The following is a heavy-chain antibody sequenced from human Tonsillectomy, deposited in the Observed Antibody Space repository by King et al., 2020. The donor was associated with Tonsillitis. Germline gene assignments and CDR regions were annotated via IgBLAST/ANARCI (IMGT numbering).Heavy chain of an antibody. D-gene: IGHD5-24*01. CDR1: GFILRDYT. V-gene: IGHV3-21*01. CDR2: IRSRSTYI. CDR3: ARDRIEMSTIPFDS. J-gene: IGHJ4*02. Sequence: EVQLVESGGGLVKPGGSLRLSCDAPGFILRDYTMNWVRQAPGKGLEWVSSIRSRSTYIYYADSVKGRFTISRDNRKNSVYLQMNSLRADDTAVYYCARDRIEMSTIPFDSWGQGTLVTVSS.